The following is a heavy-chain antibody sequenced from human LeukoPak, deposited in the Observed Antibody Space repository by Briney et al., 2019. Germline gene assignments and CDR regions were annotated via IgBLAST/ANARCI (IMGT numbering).Heavy chain of an antibody. J-gene: IGHJ3*02. CDR2: IYSSGTT. V-gene: IGHV4-4*07. CDR1: GGSISSYY. CDR3: AREGWQWLVHAFDI. Sequence: KPSETLSLTCTVSGGSISSYYWSWIRQPAGKGLEWIGRIYSSGTTYYNPSLNGRVTISVDTSKNQFSLKLSSVTAADTAVYYCAREGWQWLVHAFDIWGQGTMVTVSS. D-gene: IGHD6-19*01.